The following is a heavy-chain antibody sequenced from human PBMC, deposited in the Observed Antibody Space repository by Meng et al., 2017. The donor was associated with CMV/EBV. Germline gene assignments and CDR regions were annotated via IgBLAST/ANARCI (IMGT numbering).Heavy chain of an antibody. V-gene: IGHV4-39*01. CDR1: GGTISSSSYY. D-gene: IGHD3-16*01. CDR3: ARAWGFFDY. Sequence: GSLRLSCTVSGGTISSSSYYWGWIRQPPGKGLEWIGSIYYSGSTYYNPSLKSRVTISVDTSKNQFSLKLSSVTAADTAVYYCARAWGFFDYWGQGTLVTVSS. CDR2: IYYSGST. J-gene: IGHJ4*02.